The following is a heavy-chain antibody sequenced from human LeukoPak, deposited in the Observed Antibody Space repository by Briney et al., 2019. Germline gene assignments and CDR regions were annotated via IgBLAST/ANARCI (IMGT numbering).Heavy chain of an antibody. CDR1: GFTFSSYA. Sequence: GGSLRLSCAASGFTFSSYAMSWVRQAPGKGLAWVSRINGDESSTNYADSVKGRFTISRDNAKNTLYLQMNSLRAEDTAVYFCARDHGDYYFDDWGQGTLVTVSS. V-gene: IGHV3-74*01. CDR3: ARDHGDYYFDD. D-gene: IGHD4-17*01. J-gene: IGHJ4*02. CDR2: INGDESST.